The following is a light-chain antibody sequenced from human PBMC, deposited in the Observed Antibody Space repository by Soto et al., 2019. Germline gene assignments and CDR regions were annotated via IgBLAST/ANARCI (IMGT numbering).Light chain of an antibody. V-gene: IGLV2-11*01. J-gene: IGLJ3*02. CDR3: CSYAGTYNWV. CDR1: SSDVGGYKY. Sequence: QSALTQPRSVSGSPGQSVTISCTGTSSDVGGYKYVSWYQQHPGKAPKFMIYDVSERPSGVPDRFSGSKSGNTAFLTISGLQAEDEADYYCCSYAGTYNWVFGGGTKLTVL. CDR2: DVS.